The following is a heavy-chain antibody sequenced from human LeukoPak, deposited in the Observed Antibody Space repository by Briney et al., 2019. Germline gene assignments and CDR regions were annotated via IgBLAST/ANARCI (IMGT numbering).Heavy chain of an antibody. CDR3: VRQNRVARIQGYYFDY. V-gene: IGHV1-69*06. Sequence: ASVTVSFKASGGTFISYAISWVRQAPGQGLEWMGGIIPIFGTANYAQKFQGRVTITADKSTSTAYMELSSLRSEDTAVYYCVRQNRVARIQGYYFDYWGQGTLVSVSS. D-gene: IGHD5-12*01. CDR1: GGTFISYA. CDR2: IIPIFGTA. J-gene: IGHJ4*02.